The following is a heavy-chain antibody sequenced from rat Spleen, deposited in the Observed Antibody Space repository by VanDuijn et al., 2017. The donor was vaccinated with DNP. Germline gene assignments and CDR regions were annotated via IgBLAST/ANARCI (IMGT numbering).Heavy chain of an antibody. D-gene: IGHD1-2*01. Sequence: EVQLVESGGGLVQPGRSLKLSCVASGFIFSDYYMAWVRQAPTKGLEWVAYITYDGGSTYYRDSVKGRFTISRDTAKSTLYLQMDSLRSEDTATYYCTTGGAAAYWGQGTLVTVSS. CDR2: ITYDGGST. V-gene: IGHV5-20*01. CDR3: TTGGAAAY. CDR1: GFIFSDYY. J-gene: IGHJ3*01.